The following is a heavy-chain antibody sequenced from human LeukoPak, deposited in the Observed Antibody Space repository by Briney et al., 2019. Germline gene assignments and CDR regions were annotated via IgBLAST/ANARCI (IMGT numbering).Heavy chain of an antibody. V-gene: IGHV3-48*02. J-gene: IGHJ4*02. CDR2: INRDATFT. D-gene: IGHD3/OR15-3a*01. Sequence: GGSLRLSCAASGFTFSNYWISWVRQAPGEGLEFVAHINRDATFTSYADPVRGRFTISRDNADNSLFLQMSSLRDGDTAVYYCARDLDWAFDYWGQGTLVAVSS. CDR1: GFTFSNYW. CDR3: ARDLDWAFDY.